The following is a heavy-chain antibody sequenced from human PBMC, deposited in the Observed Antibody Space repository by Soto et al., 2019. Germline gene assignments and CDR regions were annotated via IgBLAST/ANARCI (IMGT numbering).Heavy chain of an antibody. CDR1: GFTFSSYA. CDR3: AKAETPWYGDYESFDY. J-gene: IGHJ4*02. Sequence: PGGSLRISCAASGFTFSSYAMSWVRQAPGKGLEWVSAISGSGGSTYYADSVKGRFTISRDNSKNTLYLQMNSLRAEDTAVYYCAKAETPWYGDYESFDYWGQETLGSVSS. CDR2: ISGSGGST. D-gene: IGHD4-17*01. V-gene: IGHV3-23*01.